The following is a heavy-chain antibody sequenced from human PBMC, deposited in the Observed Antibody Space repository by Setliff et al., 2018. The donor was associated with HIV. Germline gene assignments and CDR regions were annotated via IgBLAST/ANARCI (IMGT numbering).Heavy chain of an antibody. CDR2: ISAYNGNT. D-gene: IGHD3-3*01. Sequence: ASVKVSCKASGYNFTIFGITWVRQAPGQGLEWMGWISAYNGNTNYAQKLQGRITLTIDTVTTTAYMDLRSLTSDDTAMYYCARAPPIYFWSGYYTGPQGWFDSWGQGSLVTVSS. V-gene: IGHV1-18*01. J-gene: IGHJ5*01. CDR1: GYNFTIFG. CDR3: ARAPPIYFWSGYYTGPQGWFDS.